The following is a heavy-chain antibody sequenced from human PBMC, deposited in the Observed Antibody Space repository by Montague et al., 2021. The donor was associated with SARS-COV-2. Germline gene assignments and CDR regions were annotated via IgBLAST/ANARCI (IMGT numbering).Heavy chain of an antibody. V-gene: IGHV4-59*08. Sequence: SETLSLTCTVSGGSISSYYWSWIRQPPGKGLEWIGYIYYSGSTNYNPSLKSRVTISVDTSKNQFSLKLSSATAADTAVYYCARRALGYGSGGSCYSGFDYWGQGTLVAVSS. CDR3: ARRALGYGSGGSCYSGFDY. CDR1: GGSISSYY. D-gene: IGHD2-15*01. CDR2: IYYSGST. J-gene: IGHJ4*02.